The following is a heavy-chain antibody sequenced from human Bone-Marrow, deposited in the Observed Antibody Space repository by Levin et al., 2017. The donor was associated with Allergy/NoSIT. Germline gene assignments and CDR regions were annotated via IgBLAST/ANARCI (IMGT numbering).Heavy chain of an antibody. CDR2: INHSGST. V-gene: IGHV4-34*01. CDR1: GGSFSGYY. CDR3: ARGGIAAAGPKSG. J-gene: IGHJ4*02. Sequence: GSLRLSCAVYGGSFSGYYWSWIRQPPGKGLEWIGEINHSGSTNYNPSLKSRVTISVDTSKNQFSLKLSSVTAADTAVYYCARGGIAAAGPKSGWGQGTLVTVSS. D-gene: IGHD6-13*01.